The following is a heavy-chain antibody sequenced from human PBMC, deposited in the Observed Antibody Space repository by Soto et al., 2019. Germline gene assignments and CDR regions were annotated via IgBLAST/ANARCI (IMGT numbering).Heavy chain of an antibody. D-gene: IGHD2-2*01. CDR1: AFTLSSYI. CDR2: ISSSSSYI. J-gene: IGHJ5*02. Sequence: PVGSLRLACAASAFTLSSYIMNWVRPASGKGLEWVSSISSSSSYIYYADSVKGRFTISRDNAKNSLYLQMNSLRAEDTAVYYGARVVVVPAAPFDPWGQGTLVTVSS. V-gene: IGHV3-21*01. CDR3: ARVVVVPAAPFDP.